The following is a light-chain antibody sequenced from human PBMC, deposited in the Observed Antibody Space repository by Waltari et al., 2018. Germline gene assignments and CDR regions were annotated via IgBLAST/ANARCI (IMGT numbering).Light chain of an antibody. Sequence: ELVLTQSPGTLSLSPGERATLACRARQSVSSSYLAWYQQKPGQAPRLLIYGASSRATGIPDRFSGSGSGKDFTFTISRLEPEDFAVYYCQQYGSSPRTFGQGTKVEIK. CDR1: QSVSSSY. CDR3: QQYGSSPRT. J-gene: IGKJ1*01. CDR2: GAS. V-gene: IGKV3-20*01.